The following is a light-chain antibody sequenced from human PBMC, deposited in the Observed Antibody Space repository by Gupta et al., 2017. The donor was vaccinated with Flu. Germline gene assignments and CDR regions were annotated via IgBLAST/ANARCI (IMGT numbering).Light chain of an antibody. Sequence: TPPEPVSISFRFSHRLMHSNRYYFVGWHLQQAGQSPQLLYYLGSYRTSGVPDMFSGSGSGTDFTLIISMVQADDVVDYYCMQALTSPWTFGQGTKVEI. CDR3: MQALTSPWT. V-gene: IGKV2-28*01. CDR1: HRLMHSNRYYF. CDR2: LGS. J-gene: IGKJ1*01.